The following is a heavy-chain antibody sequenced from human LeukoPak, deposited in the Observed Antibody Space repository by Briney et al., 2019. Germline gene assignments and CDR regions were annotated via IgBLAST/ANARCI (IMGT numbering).Heavy chain of an antibody. J-gene: IGHJ5*02. D-gene: IGHD2-15*01. V-gene: IGHV1-69*06. CDR1: GGTFSSYA. Sequence: SVKVSCKASGGTFSSYAISWVRQAPGQGLEWMGGIIPIFGTANYAQKFQGRVTITADKSTSTAYMELSSLRSEDTAVYYCASQGCSGGSCYSDNCFDPWGQGTLVTVSS. CDR2: IIPIFGTA. CDR3: ASQGCSGGSCYSDNCFDP.